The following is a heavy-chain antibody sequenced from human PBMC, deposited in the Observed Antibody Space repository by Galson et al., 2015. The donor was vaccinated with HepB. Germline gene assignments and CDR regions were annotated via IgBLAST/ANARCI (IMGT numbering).Heavy chain of an antibody. CDR1: GFTFSSYA. CDR3: ARGGQLGAFDI. Sequence: SLRLSCAASGFTFSSYAMHWVRQAPGKGLEWVAFISYDGSNKYYADSVKGRFTISRDNSKNTLYLQMNSLRAEDTAVYYCARGGQLGAFDIWGQGTMVTVSS. D-gene: IGHD1-26*01. CDR2: ISYDGSNK. J-gene: IGHJ3*02. V-gene: IGHV3-30-3*01.